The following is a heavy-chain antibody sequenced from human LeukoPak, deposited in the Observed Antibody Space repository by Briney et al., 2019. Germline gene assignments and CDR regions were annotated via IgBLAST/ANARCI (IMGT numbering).Heavy chain of an antibody. D-gene: IGHD6-19*01. CDR2: IYPGDSDT. V-gene: IGHV5-51*01. Sequence: GESLKISCKGSGYSFISHWIAWVRQMPGKGLEWMGIIYPGDSDTRYSPSFQGQVTISVDKSISTAYLQWSSLKASDTAMYYCARPAVAGSLYYFDYWGQGTLVTVSS. CDR3: ARPAVAGSLYYFDY. CDR1: GYSFISHW. J-gene: IGHJ4*02.